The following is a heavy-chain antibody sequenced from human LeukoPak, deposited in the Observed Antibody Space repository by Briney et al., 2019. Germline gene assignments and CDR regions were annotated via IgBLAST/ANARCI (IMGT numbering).Heavy chain of an antibody. CDR2: LFTGGNA. V-gene: IGHV4-4*07. Sequence: SETLSLTCSVSGDSMNGYYWIWIRQTAGKGLEWIGRLFTGGNAECNPSLKSRVTMSVETSKSQFSLKLTSVAAADTAIYYCARGLRWDSGNDWGPEHWGQGVLVTVSS. CDR3: ARGLRWDSGNDWGPEH. CDR1: GDSMNGYY. J-gene: IGHJ4*02. D-gene: IGHD5-12*01.